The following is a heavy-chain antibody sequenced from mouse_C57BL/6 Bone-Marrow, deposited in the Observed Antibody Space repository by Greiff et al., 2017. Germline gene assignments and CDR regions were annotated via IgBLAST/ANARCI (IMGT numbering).Heavy chain of an antibody. J-gene: IGHJ2*01. D-gene: IGHD2-3*01. V-gene: IGHV1-50*01. CDR1: GYTFTSYW. Sequence: QVQLQQPGAELVKPGASVKLSCKASGYTFTSYWMQWVKQRPGQGLEWIGEIDPSDSYTNYNQKFKGKATLTVDTSSSTAYMQLSSLTSEDSAVYYCAREKIYDGYFDYWGQGTTLIVSS. CDR3: AREKIYDGYFDY. CDR2: IDPSDSYT.